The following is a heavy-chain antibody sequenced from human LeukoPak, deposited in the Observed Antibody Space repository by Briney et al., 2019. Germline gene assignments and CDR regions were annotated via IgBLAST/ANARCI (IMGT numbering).Heavy chain of an antibody. CDR3: ARGPPSVYYYYYYMDV. CDR2: IYYSGST. Sequence: SETLSLTCTVSGGSISSYYWSWIRQPPGKGLEWIGYIYYSGSTNYNSSLKSRVTISVDTSKNQFSLKLSSVTAADTAVYYCARGPPSVYYYYYYMDVWGKGTTVTVSS. CDR1: GGSISSYY. V-gene: IGHV4-59*01. J-gene: IGHJ6*03.